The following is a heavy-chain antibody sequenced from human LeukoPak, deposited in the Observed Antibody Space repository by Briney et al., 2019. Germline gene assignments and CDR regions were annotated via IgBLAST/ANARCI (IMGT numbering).Heavy chain of an antibody. CDR3: ARGTWSRGFDI. D-gene: IGHD2-2*01. CDR2: LQYSGSQ. Sequence: SDPLSLTCSLSIGSVSRYYWNWIRQAPGKGLECIGSLQYSGSQYYNPSLKSRHAITVDPPKNQFSLNLTSVTAADTAVYYCARGTWSRGFDIWGQGTMVTVSS. CDR1: IGSVSRYY. J-gene: IGHJ3*02. V-gene: IGHV4-59*02.